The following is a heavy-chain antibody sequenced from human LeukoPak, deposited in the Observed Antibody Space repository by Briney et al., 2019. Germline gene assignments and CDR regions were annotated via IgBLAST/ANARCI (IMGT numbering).Heavy chain of an antibody. D-gene: IGHD7-27*01. CDR1: GFTFSSYA. J-gene: IGHJ4*02. CDR2: ISYDGSNK. Sequence: GGSLRLSCAASGFTFSSYAMHWVRQAPGKGLEWVAVISYDGSNKYYADSVKGRFTISRDNSKNTLYLQMNSLRAEDTAVYYCARDPDWGPYYSDYWGQGTLVTVSS. V-gene: IGHV3-30-3*01. CDR3: ARDPDWGPYYSDY.